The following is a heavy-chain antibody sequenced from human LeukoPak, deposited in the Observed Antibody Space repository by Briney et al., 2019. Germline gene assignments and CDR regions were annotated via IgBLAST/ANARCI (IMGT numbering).Heavy chain of an antibody. J-gene: IGHJ4*02. V-gene: IGHV3-30*18. D-gene: IGHD3-22*01. CDR3: AKDPDFDSSGSFDY. CDR1: GFTFNSYG. CDR2: MSFDGSHK. Sequence: GRSLRLSCAASGFTFNSYGMHWVRQAPGKGLEWVAVMSFDGSHKYYSDSVKGRFTISRDNSKNTLYLQMNSLRAEDTAVYYCAKDPDFDSSGSFDYWGQGTLVTVSS.